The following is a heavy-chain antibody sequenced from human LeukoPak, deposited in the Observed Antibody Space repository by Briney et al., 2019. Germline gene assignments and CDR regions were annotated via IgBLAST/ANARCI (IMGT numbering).Heavy chain of an antibody. V-gene: IGHV4-30-4*01. CDR2: IYYSGST. CDR3: ARALSGYAYYYYGMDV. Sequence: SWVRQVPGKGLEWIGYIYYSGSTYYNPSLKSRVTISVDTSKNQFSLKLSSVTAADTAVYYCARALSGYAYYYYGMDVWGQGTTVTVSS. D-gene: IGHD5-12*01. J-gene: IGHJ6*02.